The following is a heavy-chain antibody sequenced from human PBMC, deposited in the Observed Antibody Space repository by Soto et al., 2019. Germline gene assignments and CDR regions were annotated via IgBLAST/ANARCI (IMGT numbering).Heavy chain of an antibody. D-gene: IGHD3-9*01. V-gene: IGHV4-4*09. CDR2: ISEGGYT. CDR1: VDSISSFSNH. J-gene: IGHJ6*02. Sequence: QVQLQVSGPGLLKPSETLSLTCTVSVDSISSFSNHSCSWIRQPPGRGLEWIGYISEGGYTSYNPSLRRRVFIQADTSNNQVSLNLASVTADDTAIYYCTTQGFGILHGLVDVWGQGTTVTVSS. CDR3: TTQGFGILHGLVDV.